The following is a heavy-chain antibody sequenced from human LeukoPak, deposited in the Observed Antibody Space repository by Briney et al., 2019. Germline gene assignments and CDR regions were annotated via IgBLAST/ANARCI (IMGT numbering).Heavy chain of an antibody. CDR2: IYYSGST. J-gene: IGHJ4*02. V-gene: IGHV4-59*01. CDR1: GGSISSYY. CDR3: ARGLDYYDSSGYYHHYFDY. Sequence: PSETLSVTCTVSGGSISSYYWSWIRQPPGKGLEWIGYIYYSGSTNYNPSLKSRVTISVDTSKNQFSLKLSSVTAADTAVYYCARGLDYYDSSGYYHHYFDYWGQGTLVTVSS. D-gene: IGHD3-22*01.